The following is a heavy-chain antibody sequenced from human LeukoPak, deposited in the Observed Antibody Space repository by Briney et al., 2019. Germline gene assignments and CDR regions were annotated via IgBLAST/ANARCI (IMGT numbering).Heavy chain of an antibody. D-gene: IGHD3-10*01. J-gene: IGHJ3*02. CDR1: GYTFTSYG. Sequence: ASVKVSCKASGYTFTSYGISWVRQAPGQGLEWMGWISAYNGNTNYAQKLQGRVTMTTDTSTSTAYMELRSLRSDDTAVYYCARDRWFGNGGSAFDIWGQGTMVTVSS. CDR3: ARDRWFGNGGSAFDI. V-gene: IGHV1-18*01. CDR2: ISAYNGNT.